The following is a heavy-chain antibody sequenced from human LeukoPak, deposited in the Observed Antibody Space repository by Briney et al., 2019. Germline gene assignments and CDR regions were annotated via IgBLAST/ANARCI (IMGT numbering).Heavy chain of an antibody. Sequence: SETLSLTCAVYGGSFSGYYWSWIRQPPGKGLEWIGEINHSGSTNYNPSLKSRVTISVDTSKNQFTLKLSSVTAADTAVYYCARGRIPYYYDSSGYFGYWGQGTLVTVSS. CDR3: ARGRIPYYYDSSGYFGY. D-gene: IGHD3-22*01. J-gene: IGHJ4*02. CDR1: GGSFSGYY. CDR2: INHSGST. V-gene: IGHV4-34*01.